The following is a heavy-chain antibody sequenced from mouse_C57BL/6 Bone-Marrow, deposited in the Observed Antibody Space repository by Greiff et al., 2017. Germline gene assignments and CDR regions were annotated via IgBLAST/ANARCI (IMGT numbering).Heavy chain of an antibody. J-gene: IGHJ3*01. D-gene: IGHD2-3*01. CDR2: IDPENGDT. CDR3: TRGGYYVPFAY. CDR1: GFNIKDDY. V-gene: IGHV14-4*01. Sequence: EVKVEESGAELVRPGASVKLSCTASGFNIKDDYMHWVKQRPEQGLEWIGWIDPENGDTEYASKFQGKATITADTSSNTAYLQLSSLTSEDTAVYYCTRGGYYVPFAYWGQGTLVTVSA.